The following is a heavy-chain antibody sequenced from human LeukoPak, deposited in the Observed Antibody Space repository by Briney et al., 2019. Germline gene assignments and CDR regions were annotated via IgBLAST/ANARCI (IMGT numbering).Heavy chain of an antibody. V-gene: IGHV1-18*01. CDR2: ISAYNGNT. Sequence: ASVKVSCKASGYTFTSYGISWVRQAPGQGLEWVGWISAYNGNTNYAQKLQGRVTMTTDTSTSTAYMDLRSLRSDDTAVYYCARSLEYASGDPPGYWGQGTLVTVSS. CDR1: GYTFTSYG. J-gene: IGHJ4*02. CDR3: ARSLEYASGDPPGY. D-gene: IGHD4-17*01.